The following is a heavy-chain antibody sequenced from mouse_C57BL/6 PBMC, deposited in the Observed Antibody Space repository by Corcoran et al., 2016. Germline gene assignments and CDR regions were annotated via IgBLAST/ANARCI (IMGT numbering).Heavy chain of an antibody. D-gene: IGHD1-1*01. CDR3: ARDYGSSYYY. Sequence: QIQLVQSGPELKKPGETVKISCKASGYTFTTYGMSWVKQAPGKGLKWMGWINTYSGVPTYADDFKGRFAFSLDTSASTAYLQINNLKNEDTDTYVCARDYGSSYYYWCQGTTLTVSS. J-gene: IGHJ2*01. CDR2: INTYSGVP. V-gene: IGHV9-3*01. CDR1: GYTFTTYG.